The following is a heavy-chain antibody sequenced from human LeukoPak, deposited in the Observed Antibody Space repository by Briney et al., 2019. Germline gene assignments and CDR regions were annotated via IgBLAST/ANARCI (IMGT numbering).Heavy chain of an antibody. Sequence: PGGSLRLSCAASGFTFSSYAMSWVRQAPGKGLEWVSAISGSGGSTYYADSVKGRFTISRDNSKNTLYLQMNSLRAEDTAVYYCAKDGPRSPAPSVNAFDIWGQGTMVTVSS. CDR2: ISGSGGST. V-gene: IGHV3-23*01. CDR1: GFTFSSYA. J-gene: IGHJ3*02. D-gene: IGHD2-2*01. CDR3: AKDGPRSPAPSVNAFDI.